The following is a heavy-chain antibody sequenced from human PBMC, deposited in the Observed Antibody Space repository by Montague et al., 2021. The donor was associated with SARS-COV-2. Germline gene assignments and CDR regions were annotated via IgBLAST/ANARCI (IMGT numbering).Heavy chain of an antibody. V-gene: IGHV4-34*01. Sequence: SETLSLTCAVYGGSFSGCYWSWIRQPPEKGLEWIGEINQSGRTNNNPSLKSRVIISVDTSENQFSLKLSSVTAADTAVYYCARRGSSVWGVTVSAELDYWGQGILVIVSS. J-gene: IGHJ4*02. CDR2: INQSGRT. CDR3: ARRGSSVWGVTVSAELDY. CDR1: GGSFSGCY. D-gene: IGHD3-10*01.